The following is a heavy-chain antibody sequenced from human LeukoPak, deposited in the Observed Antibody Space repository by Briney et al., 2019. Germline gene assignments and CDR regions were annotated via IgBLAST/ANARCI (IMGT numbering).Heavy chain of an antibody. V-gene: IGHV4-59*01. Sequence: SETLSLTCTVSGVSISSYYWSWIRQPPGKGLEWIGYIYYSGTTYYNPSLKSRLTISLDTSRNQFSLKLSSVTAADTAVYYCARRGAQGGWFAPWGQGTLVTVSS. CDR1: GVSISSYY. CDR2: IYYSGTT. CDR3: ARRGAQGGWFAP. D-gene: IGHD3-10*01. J-gene: IGHJ5*02.